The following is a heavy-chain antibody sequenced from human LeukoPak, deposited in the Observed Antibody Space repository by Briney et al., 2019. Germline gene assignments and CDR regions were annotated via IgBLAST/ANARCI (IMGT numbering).Heavy chain of an antibody. CDR2: ITSSSSYI. J-gene: IGHJ4*02. Sequence: PGGSLRLSCAASGFTFSSYSMNSVRQAPGKGLEWVSSITSSSSYIFYADSVKGRFTISRDNAQHSLYLQMNNLRAEETAVYYCTRSTELGSSGYYLSDYWGQGNMVSVFS. CDR1: GFTFSSYS. CDR3: TRSTELGSSGYYLSDY. D-gene: IGHD3-22*01. V-gene: IGHV3-21*01.